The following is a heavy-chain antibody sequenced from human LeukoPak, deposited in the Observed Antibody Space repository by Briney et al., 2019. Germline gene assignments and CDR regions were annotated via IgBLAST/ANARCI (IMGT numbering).Heavy chain of an antibody. Sequence: ASVKVSCKASGGTFSSYAISWVRQAPGQGLEWMGRIIPILGIANYAQKFQGRVTTTADKSTSTAYMELSSLRSEDTAVYYCARMIETAYDSSGYDYWGQGTLVTVSS. CDR3: ARMIETAYDSSGYDY. CDR1: GGTFSSYA. V-gene: IGHV1-69*04. J-gene: IGHJ4*02. CDR2: IIPILGIA. D-gene: IGHD3-22*01.